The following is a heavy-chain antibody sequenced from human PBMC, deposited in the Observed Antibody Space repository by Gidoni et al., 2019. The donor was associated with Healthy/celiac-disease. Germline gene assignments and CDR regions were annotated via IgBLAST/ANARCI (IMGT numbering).Heavy chain of an antibody. CDR1: GFTFRSYA. Sequence: EVQLVESGGGLVQPGGSLRLSCAASGFTFRSYAMHWVRQAPGKGLEYVSAISSNGGSTYYANSVKGRFTISRDNSKNTLYLQMGSLRAEDMAVYYCARVSMVYAIRGAFDIWGQGTMVTVSS. J-gene: IGHJ3*02. D-gene: IGHD2-8*01. V-gene: IGHV3-64*01. CDR3: ARVSMVYAIRGAFDI. CDR2: ISSNGGST.